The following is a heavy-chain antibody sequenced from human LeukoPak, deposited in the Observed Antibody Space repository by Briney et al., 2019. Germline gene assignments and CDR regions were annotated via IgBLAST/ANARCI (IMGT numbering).Heavy chain of an antibody. CDR1: GFTFSSYG. D-gene: IGHD3-10*01. J-gene: IGHJ4*02. CDR2: IRYDGSKK. CDR3: ATWRFGDCY. V-gene: IGHV3-30*02. Sequence: GGSLRLSCAASGFTFSSYGMNWVRQAPGKGLEWVAFIRYDGSKKYSADSVKGRFTISRDNSKNTLYLQMNSLRAEDTAVYYCATWRFGDCYWGQGTLVTVSS.